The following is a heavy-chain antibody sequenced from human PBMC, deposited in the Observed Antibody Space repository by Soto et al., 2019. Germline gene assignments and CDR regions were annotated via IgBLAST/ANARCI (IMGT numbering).Heavy chain of an antibody. CDR1: GVTFSSYA. V-gene: IGHV1-69*13. Sequence: SVKVSCKASGVTFSSYAISWVRQAPGQGLEWMGGIIPIFGTANYAQKFQGRVTITADESTSTAYMELSSLRSEDTAVYYCARDLGDIVVVPAAPLTYYYGMDVWGQGTTVTVSS. CDR2: IIPIFGTA. D-gene: IGHD2-2*01. CDR3: ARDLGDIVVVPAAPLTYYYGMDV. J-gene: IGHJ6*02.